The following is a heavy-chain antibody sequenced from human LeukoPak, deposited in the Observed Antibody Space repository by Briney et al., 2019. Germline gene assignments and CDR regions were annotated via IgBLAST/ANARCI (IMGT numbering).Heavy chain of an antibody. V-gene: IGHV4-4*07. CDR3: ARGGAMAPFDY. CDR2: IYTSGST. J-gene: IGHJ4*02. D-gene: IGHD5-18*01. CDR1: GGSISSYY. Sequence: SETLSLTCTVSGGSISSYYWSWIRQPAGKGLVWIGRIYTSGSTNYNPSLKSRVTMSVDTSKNQFSLKLSSVTAADTALYYCARGGAMAPFDYWGQGTLVTVSS.